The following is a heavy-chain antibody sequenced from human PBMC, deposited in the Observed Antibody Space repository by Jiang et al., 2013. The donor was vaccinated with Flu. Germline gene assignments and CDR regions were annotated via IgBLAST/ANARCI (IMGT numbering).Heavy chain of an antibody. CDR3: ARDLVVVVPAAPMFDP. J-gene: IGHJ5*02. CDR1: GYTFTGYY. Sequence: SGAEVKKPGASVKVSCKASGYTFTGYYMHWVRQAPGQGLEWMGWINPNSGGTNYAQKFQGRVTMTRDTSISTAYMELSRLRSDDTAVYYCARDLVVVVPAAPMFDPWGQGTLVTVSS. D-gene: IGHD2-2*01. CDR2: INPNSGGT. V-gene: IGHV1-2*02.